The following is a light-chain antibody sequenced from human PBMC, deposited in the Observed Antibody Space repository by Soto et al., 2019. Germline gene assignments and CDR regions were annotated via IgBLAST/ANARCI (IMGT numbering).Light chain of an antibody. CDR2: RND. J-gene: IGLJ2*01. Sequence: QSVLTQPASVSGSPGQSVTISCTGTSSDIGAYNFVSWYQQHPGKAPKLLIFRNDQRPSGVPDRFSGSKSGSSASLAISGLRSEDEAVYYCSSWDDRSATLVFGGGTKVTVL. CDR1: SSDIGAYNF. CDR3: SSWDDRSATLV. V-gene: IGLV1-47*01.